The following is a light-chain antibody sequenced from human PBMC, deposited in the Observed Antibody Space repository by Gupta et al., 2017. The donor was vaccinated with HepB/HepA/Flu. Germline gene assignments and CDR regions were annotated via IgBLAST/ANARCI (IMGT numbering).Light chain of an antibody. CDR3: QQTDSSPVT. Sequence: DIQMTLSPSPPSASVGDSVTFTCRASQNINSSLNWYQQKPGEVPKLLIYAASSLQSGVPSRFSGSRSVTDFILTIRSLQPEDFASYYCQQTDSSPVTFGGGTKVEIK. CDR1: QNINSS. J-gene: IGKJ4*01. V-gene: IGKV1-39*01. CDR2: AAS.